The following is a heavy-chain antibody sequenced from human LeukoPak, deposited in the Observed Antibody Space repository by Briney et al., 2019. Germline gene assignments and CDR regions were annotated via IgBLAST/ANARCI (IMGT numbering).Heavy chain of an antibody. D-gene: IGHD3-9*01. CDR2: ISGSGGST. V-gene: IGHV3-23*01. CDR3: AKCARVDWLPIDY. Sequence: PGGSLRLSCAASRFTFRNYAMSWVGQAPGKRLEWVSGISGSGGSTYYAASVKGRFTISRDNSKNTLYLQMNSLRAEDTAVYYCAKCARVDWLPIDYWGQGTLVTVSS. CDR1: RFTFRNYA. J-gene: IGHJ4*02.